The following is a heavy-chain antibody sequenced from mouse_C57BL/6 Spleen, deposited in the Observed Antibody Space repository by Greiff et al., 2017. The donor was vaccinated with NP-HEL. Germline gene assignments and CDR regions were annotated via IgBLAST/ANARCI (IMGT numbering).Heavy chain of an antibody. Sequence: EVMLVESEGGLVQPGSSMKLSCTASGFTFSDYYMAWVRQVPEKGLEWVANINYDGSSTYYLDSLKSRFIISRDNAKNILYLQMSSLKSEDTATYYCARDPLLRSFDYWGQGTTLTVSS. J-gene: IGHJ2*01. CDR2: INYDGSST. D-gene: IGHD1-1*01. CDR3: ARDPLLRSFDY. V-gene: IGHV5-16*01. CDR1: GFTFSDYY.